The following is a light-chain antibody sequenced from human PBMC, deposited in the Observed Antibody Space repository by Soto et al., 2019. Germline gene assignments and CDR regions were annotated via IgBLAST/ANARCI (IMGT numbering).Light chain of an antibody. CDR1: NIGSKD. CDR2: YDS. CDR3: QVWHTSSDHRGV. V-gene: IGLV3-21*04. Sequence: SYELTQPPSVSVAQGKTARIPCGGNNIGSKDVHWYQQKPGQAPVLVIYYDSDRPSGIPERFSGSNSGNTATLTISRVEAGDEADYYCQVWHTSSDHRGVFGGGTKLTVL. J-gene: IGLJ3*02.